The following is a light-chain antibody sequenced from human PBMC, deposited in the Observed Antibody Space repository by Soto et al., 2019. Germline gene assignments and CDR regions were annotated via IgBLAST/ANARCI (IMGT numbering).Light chain of an antibody. Sequence: EIVLTQSPATLSSFPGDRVTLSCRASQYINTRLAWYQHRPGQSPRILIYQTSLRAAGIPARFCASGSGTDFTLTISDVQPEDFALYYCHQRQSWPRTFGQGTKVDIK. CDR2: QTS. CDR1: QYINTR. CDR3: HQRQSWPRT. J-gene: IGKJ1*01. V-gene: IGKV3-11*01.